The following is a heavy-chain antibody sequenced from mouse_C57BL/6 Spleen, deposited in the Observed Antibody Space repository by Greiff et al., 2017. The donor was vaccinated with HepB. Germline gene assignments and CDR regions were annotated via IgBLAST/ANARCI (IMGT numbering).Heavy chain of an antibody. CDR2: IDPETGGN. CDR1: GYTFTDYE. CDR3: TVIYYFY. V-gene: IGHV1-15*01. J-gene: IGHJ2*01. D-gene: IGHD1-1*01. Sequence: VQLQQSGAELVRPGASVTLSCKASGYTFTDYEMHWVKQTPVHGLEWIGAIDPETGGNAYNQKFKGKAILTADKTSSTAYMELRSLTSEDSAVYYCTVIYYFYWGQGTTLTVSS.